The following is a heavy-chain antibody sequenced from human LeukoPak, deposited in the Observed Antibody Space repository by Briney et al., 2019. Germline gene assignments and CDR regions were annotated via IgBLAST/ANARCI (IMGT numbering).Heavy chain of an antibody. CDR2: ISHSGST. J-gene: IGHJ6*03. CDR3: ARGPPRGKYYYMDV. V-gene: IGHV4-34*01. CDR1: GGSFSGYY. D-gene: IGHD1-1*01. Sequence: PSETLSLTCAVYGGSFSGYYWSWIRQPPGKGLEWIGEISHSGSTNYNPSLKSRVTISVDTSKNQFSLKLSSVTAADTAVYYCARGPPRGKYYYMDVWGKGTTVTVSS.